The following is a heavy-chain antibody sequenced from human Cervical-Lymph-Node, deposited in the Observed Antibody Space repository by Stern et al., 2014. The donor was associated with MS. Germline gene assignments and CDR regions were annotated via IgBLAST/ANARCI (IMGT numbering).Heavy chain of an antibody. J-gene: IGHJ3*01. CDR2: IYTDGST. V-gene: IGHV3-53*01. CDR3: ARAIFGVNTAAMAPDAFDS. Sequence: EMQLVESGGGLIQPGGSLRLSCAAPGFIVSKNYMSWVRQAPGKGLEWVSLIYTDGSTYYAGSVKGRFTISRESSKNKLFLQMNSLRAEDTAMYYCARAIFGVNTAAMAPDAFDSWGQGTMVTVSS. CDR1: GFIVSKNY. D-gene: IGHD3-3*01.